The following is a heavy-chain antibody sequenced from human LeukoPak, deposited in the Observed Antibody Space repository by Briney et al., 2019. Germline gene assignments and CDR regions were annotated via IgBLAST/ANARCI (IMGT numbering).Heavy chain of an antibody. D-gene: IGHD6-19*01. CDR2: ISSSGSTI. J-gene: IGHJ4*02. CDR1: GFTFSSYE. Sequence: GGSLRLSCAASGFTFSSYEMNWVRQAPGKWLEWVSYISSSGSTIYYADSVKGRFTISRDNAKNSLYLQMNSLRAKDTAVYYCAKSVGGRIAVAGKGSYYFDYWGQGTLVTVSS. CDR3: AKSVGGRIAVAGKGSYYFDY. V-gene: IGHV3-48*03.